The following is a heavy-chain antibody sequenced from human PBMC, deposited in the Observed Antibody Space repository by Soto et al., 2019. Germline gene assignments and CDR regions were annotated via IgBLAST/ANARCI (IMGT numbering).Heavy chain of an antibody. CDR3: ARVLSYYGMDV. Sequence: QVQLQQWGAGLLKPSETLSLTCAVYGGSFSGYYWSWIRQPPGKGLEWIGEINHSGSTNYNPSLKSRVTISVEPSKNQFALKLSSVTAADTAVYYCARVLSYYGMDVWGQGTTVTVSS. CDR2: INHSGST. V-gene: IGHV4-34*01. D-gene: IGHD2-15*01. CDR1: GGSFSGYY. J-gene: IGHJ6*02.